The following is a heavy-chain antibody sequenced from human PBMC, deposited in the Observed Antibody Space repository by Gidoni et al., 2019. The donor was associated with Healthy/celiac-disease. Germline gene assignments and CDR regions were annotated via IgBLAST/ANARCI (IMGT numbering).Heavy chain of an antibody. CDR1: GFTFSSYG. V-gene: IGHV3-33*01. Sequence: QVQLVESGGGVVQPGRSLRLSCAASGFTFSSYGMHWVRQAPGKGLEWVAVIWYDGSNKYYADSVKGRFTISRDNSKNTLYLQMNSLRAEDTAVYYCARDSSSGWSPLGFMDVWGKGTTVTVSS. J-gene: IGHJ6*03. CDR3: ARDSSSGWSPLGFMDV. CDR2: IWYDGSNK. D-gene: IGHD6-19*01.